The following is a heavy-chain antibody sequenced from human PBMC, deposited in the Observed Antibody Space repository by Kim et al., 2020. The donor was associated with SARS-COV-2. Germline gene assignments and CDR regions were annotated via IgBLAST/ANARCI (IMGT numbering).Heavy chain of an antibody. CDR2: ISYDGRNE. D-gene: IGHD3-22*01. J-gene: IGHJ6*02. V-gene: IGHV3-30-3*01. CDR1: GLTFDESA. CDR3: ARSNYFESISLSDYYNGMDV. Sequence: GGSLRLSCAASGLTFDESAMNWVRQAPGKGLAWVAVISYDGRNEEYADSVKGRFTISRDNSKSTLYLQMNSLRVEDTAVYFCARSNYFESISLSDYYNGMDVWGQGTTVTVSS.